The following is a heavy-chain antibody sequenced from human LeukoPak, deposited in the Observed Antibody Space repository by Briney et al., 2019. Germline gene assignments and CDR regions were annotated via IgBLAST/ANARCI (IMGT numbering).Heavy chain of an antibody. D-gene: IGHD2-2*01. CDR1: GFTFNNYW. CDR2: IFPRDSNT. J-gene: IGHJ4*02. V-gene: IGHV5-51*01. CDR3: AVPSPSPTSSDY. Sequence: GESLKISCQTSGFTFNNYWIGWVRQMPGKGLEWMGIIFPRDSNTRYSPSFQGQVTISADKSISTAYLQWSSLKASDTAMYYCAVPSPSPTSSDYWGQGTLVTVSS.